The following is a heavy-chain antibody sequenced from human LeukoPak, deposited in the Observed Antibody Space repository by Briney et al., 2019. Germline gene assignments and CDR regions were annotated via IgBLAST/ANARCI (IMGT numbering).Heavy chain of an antibody. J-gene: IGHJ3*02. CDR2: VNGDGRTT. Sequence: GGSLRLSYAASGSTFTSFWMHWVRRAPGKGLVWVSRVNGDGRTTTYADFVKGRFTISRDNAKNTLYLQMNSLRAEDTAVYYCARPQHGDLYAFDIWGQGTMVTVSS. CDR3: ARPQHGDLYAFDI. V-gene: IGHV3-74*01. D-gene: IGHD4-17*01. CDR1: GSTFTSFW.